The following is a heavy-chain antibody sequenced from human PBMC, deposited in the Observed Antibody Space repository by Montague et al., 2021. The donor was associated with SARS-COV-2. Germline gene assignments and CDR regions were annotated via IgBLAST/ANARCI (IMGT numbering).Heavy chain of an antibody. CDR2: INHSEST. D-gene: IGHD3-22*01. CDR3: ARDTKRVFTYDYDSSGYAGDY. J-gene: IGHJ4*02. CDR1: GVSFTGYY. Sequence: SETLSLTCAVYGVSFTGYYWSWIRQPPGKGLEWVGEINHSESTKYNPSLKSRVTISVDTSKNQFSLKLTSVTAADTALYYCARDTKRVFTYDYDSSGYAGDYWGQGTLVTVSS. V-gene: IGHV4-34*01.